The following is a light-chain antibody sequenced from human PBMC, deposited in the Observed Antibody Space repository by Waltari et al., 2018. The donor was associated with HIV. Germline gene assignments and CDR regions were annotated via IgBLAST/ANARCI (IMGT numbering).Light chain of an antibody. V-gene: IGLV1-44*01. CDR1: SSNIGSYT. Sequence: QSVLTQPPSASGTPGQRVTISCSGSSSNIGSYTVNWYQQLPGTAPKLLIYRNSQRPSGVPDRFSGSKSGTSASLAISGLQSEDEADYSCAAWDDSLNGYVFGTGTKVTVL. CDR2: RNS. CDR3: AAWDDSLNGYV. J-gene: IGLJ1*01.